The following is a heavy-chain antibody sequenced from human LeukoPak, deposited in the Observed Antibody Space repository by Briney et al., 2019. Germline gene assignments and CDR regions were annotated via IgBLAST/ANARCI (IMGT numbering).Heavy chain of an antibody. CDR3: AKFLAAGYSSGWLDAFDI. Sequence: GGSLRLSCVASGFTFSSFHLSWVRQAPGRGLEWVSGIGGSGDTYSADSVKGRFTISRDNSKNTLYLQMNSLRAEDTAVYYCAKFLAAGYSSGWLDAFDIWGQGTMVTVSS. CDR2: IGGSGDT. J-gene: IGHJ3*02. CDR1: GFTFSSFH. V-gene: IGHV3-23*01. D-gene: IGHD6-19*01.